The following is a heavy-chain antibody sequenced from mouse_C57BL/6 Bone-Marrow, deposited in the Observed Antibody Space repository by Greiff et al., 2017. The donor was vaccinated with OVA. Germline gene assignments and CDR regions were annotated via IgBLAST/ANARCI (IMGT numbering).Heavy chain of an antibody. CDR1: GYTFTSYT. V-gene: IGHV1-4*01. CDR3: ARWKLGLYARDY. D-gene: IGHD4-1*01. CDR2: LHPSSVST. J-gene: IGHJ4*01. Sequence: QVQLQQSGAELARPGASVKMSCKASGYTFTSYTMHWVQHRPFPFLAWIVYLHPSSVSTKYNQKFKDKATLTADKSSSTAYMQLSRLTSEDSAVYYGARWKLGLYARDYWGQGTSVTVSS.